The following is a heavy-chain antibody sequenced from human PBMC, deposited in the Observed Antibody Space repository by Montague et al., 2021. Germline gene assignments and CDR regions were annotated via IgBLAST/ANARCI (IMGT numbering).Heavy chain of an antibody. CDR3: ARGQWLVPYYLDS. CDR2: IYYTGSS. Sequence: SEPLSLTCNVSGGSVSTGNYYWTWIRQPPGKELEWIGYIYYTGSSKYNPSLESRVTTSISTSKKQFTLKLSSVTAADTAVYYCARGQWLVPYYLDSWGQGTLVTVSS. V-gene: IGHV4-61*01. D-gene: IGHD6-19*01. CDR1: GGSVSTGNYY. J-gene: IGHJ4*02.